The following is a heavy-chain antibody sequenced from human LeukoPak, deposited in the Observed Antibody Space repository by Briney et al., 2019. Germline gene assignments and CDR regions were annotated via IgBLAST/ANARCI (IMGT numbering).Heavy chain of an antibody. V-gene: IGHV1-46*01. CDR1: GYTFTSYY. CDR2: INPSGGST. D-gene: IGHD3-16*02. CDR3: GREEVFGGVIVKNFDY. Sequence: GASVKVSCKASGYTFTSYYMHWVRQAPGQGLEWMGIINPSGGSTSYAQKFQGRVTMTRDTSTSTVYMELSSLRSEDTAVYYCGREEVFGGVIVKNFDYWGQGTLVTVSS. J-gene: IGHJ4*02.